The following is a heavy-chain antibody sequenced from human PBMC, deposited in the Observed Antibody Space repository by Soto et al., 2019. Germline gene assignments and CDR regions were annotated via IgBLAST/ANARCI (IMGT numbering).Heavy chain of an antibody. CDR1: GGSISSGGYY. J-gene: IGHJ6*03. D-gene: IGHD5-18*01. Sequence: SETLSLTCTVSGGSISSGGYYWSWVRQHPGKGLEWIGCIYYSGSTYYNPSLKSRVTISVDTSKNQFSLQLNSVTPEDTAVYYCAREPPGGYSYGYHYYMDVWGKGTTVTVSS. CDR2: IYYSGST. CDR3: AREPPGGYSYGYHYYMDV. V-gene: IGHV4-31*03.